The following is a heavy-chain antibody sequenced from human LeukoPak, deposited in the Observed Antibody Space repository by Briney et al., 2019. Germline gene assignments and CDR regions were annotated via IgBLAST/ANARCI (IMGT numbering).Heavy chain of an antibody. CDR3: ARSWLAVAGPEY. D-gene: IGHD6-19*01. CDR2: IYSGGTI. V-gene: IGHV3-66*01. J-gene: IGHJ4*02. Sequence: GGSLRLSCAASGFTVSSNHMSWVRQAPGKGLEWVSVIYSGGTIYYADSVKGRFTISRDNAKNSLYLQMNSLRAEDTAVYYCARSWLAVAGPEYWGQGTLVTVSS. CDR1: GFTVSSNH.